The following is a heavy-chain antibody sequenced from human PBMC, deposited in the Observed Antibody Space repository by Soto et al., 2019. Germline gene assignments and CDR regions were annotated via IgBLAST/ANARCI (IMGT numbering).Heavy chain of an antibody. J-gene: IGHJ1*01. V-gene: IGHV3-74*01. Sequence: EVQLVESGGGLVQPGGSLSLSCAASGFAFSSYWMHWVRQAPGKGLVWVSRIKTDGSSTSYADSVKGRFTISRDNAKNTLYLQMNSLRVEDTAVYYCSTLVVPGVPLSYWGQGTLVTVSS. CDR3: STLVVPGVPLSY. D-gene: IGHD2-2*01. CDR2: IKTDGSST. CDR1: GFAFSSYW.